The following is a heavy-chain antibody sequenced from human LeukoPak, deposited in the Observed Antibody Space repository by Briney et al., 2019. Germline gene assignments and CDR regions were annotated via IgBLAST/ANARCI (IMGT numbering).Heavy chain of an antibody. J-gene: IGHJ4*02. D-gene: IGHD6-19*01. V-gene: IGHV3-7*01. Sequence: GGSLXLSCAASGFIFSYYWMSWVRQAPGKGLEGVANIKEDGSDKYYVDSVKGGFTISRHNAENSLYLQMNSLRAEDTAVYYCAYIAVAGVNWGQGTLVTVSS. CDR2: IKEDGSDK. CDR1: GFIFSYYW. CDR3: AYIAVAGVN.